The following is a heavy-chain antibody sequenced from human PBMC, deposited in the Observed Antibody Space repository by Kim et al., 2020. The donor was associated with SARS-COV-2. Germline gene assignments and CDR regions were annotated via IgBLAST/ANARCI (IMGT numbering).Heavy chain of an antibody. CDR3: ATDRVGSYPDYYYYGMDV. V-gene: IGHV1-24*01. Sequence: ASVKVSCKVSGYTLTELSMHWVRQAPGKGLEWMGGFDPEDGETIYAQKFQGRVTMTEDTSTDTAYMELSSLRSEDTAVYYCATDRVGSYPDYYYYGMDVWGQGTTVTVSS. CDR2: FDPEDGET. D-gene: IGHD1-26*01. J-gene: IGHJ6*02. CDR1: GYTLTELS.